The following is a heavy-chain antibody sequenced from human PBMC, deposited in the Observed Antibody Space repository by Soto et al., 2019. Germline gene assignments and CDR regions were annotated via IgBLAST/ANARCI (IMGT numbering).Heavy chain of an antibody. CDR2: INHSGST. CDR1: GGSFSGYY. D-gene: IGHD3-3*01. J-gene: IGHJ4*02. V-gene: IGHV4-34*01. Sequence: PSETLSLTCAVYGGSFSGYYWSWIRQPPGKGLEWIGEINHSGSTNYNPSLKSRVTISVDTSKNQFSLKLSSVTAADTAVYYCGRGLPIRFLEWLPSNYFDYWGQGTLVTVSS. CDR3: GRGLPIRFLEWLPSNYFDY.